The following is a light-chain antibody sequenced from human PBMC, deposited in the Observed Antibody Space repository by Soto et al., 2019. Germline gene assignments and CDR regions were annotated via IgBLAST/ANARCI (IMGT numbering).Light chain of an antibody. CDR1: SSDVGGYNY. V-gene: IGLV2-14*01. Sequence: QSVLTQPASVSGSPGQSITISCTGTSSDVGGYNYVSWYQQHPGKAPKLMIYDVSNRPSGVSNRFSGSKSGNTASLTISGLQAEDEADYYCSSYTSSSTLEVFGNGTKVTVL. J-gene: IGLJ1*01. CDR2: DVS. CDR3: SSYTSSSTLEV.